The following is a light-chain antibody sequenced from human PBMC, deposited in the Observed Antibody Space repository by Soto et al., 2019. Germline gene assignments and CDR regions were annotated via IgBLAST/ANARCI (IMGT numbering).Light chain of an antibody. V-gene: IGLV2-8*01. Sequence: QSALTQPPSASGSPGQSVTISCTGTSNDVGGYNYVSWYQQHPGKAPKLMIYEVNKRPSGVPDRFSGPKSGNTASLTVSGLQAEDEADYYCSSFAVSSSFVFGTGTKVTVL. CDR3: SSFAVSSSFV. J-gene: IGLJ1*01. CDR2: EVN. CDR1: SNDVGGYNY.